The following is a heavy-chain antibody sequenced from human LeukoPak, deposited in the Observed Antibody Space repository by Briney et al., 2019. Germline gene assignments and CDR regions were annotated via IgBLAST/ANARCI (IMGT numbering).Heavy chain of an antibody. CDR3: AREAGLERRPHGDPFDV. D-gene: IGHD1-1*01. Sequence: ASVKVSCKASGYTFTSYYIHWERQAPGQGLEWMGLISPSTGNVDYAQKFQGRITMTRDTSTSTVYMELRSLGSEDTAVYYCAREAGLERRPHGDPFDVWGRGTMVTVSS. CDR2: ISPSTGNV. V-gene: IGHV1-46*01. CDR1: GYTFTSYY. J-gene: IGHJ3*01.